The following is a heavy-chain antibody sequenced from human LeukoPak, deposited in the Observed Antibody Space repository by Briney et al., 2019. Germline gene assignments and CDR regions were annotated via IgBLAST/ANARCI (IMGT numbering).Heavy chain of an antibody. CDR3: ARVGSDWNDVRYNRCDR. CDR2: IFESGLS. CDR1: GGSLSRGDYS. D-gene: IGHD1-1*01. J-gene: IGHJ5*02. Sequence: SSGTLSLTRALSGGSLSRGDYSWSCIRQPPGKGLGWNGYIFESGLSSSNPSLKSRVTISVDRSKNQLSLNLNSVTAADTAVYYCARVGSDWNDVRYNRCDRWRQATLLSVCS. V-gene: IGHV4-30-2*01.